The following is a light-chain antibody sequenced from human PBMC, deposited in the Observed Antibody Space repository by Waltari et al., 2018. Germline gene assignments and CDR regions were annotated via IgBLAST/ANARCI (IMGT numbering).Light chain of an antibody. Sequence: DIFLTHSPGTLSLSPGEGATLSCRASQSISRFLAWYQQKPGQAPRLLIYDASTRATGSPDRFSGSGSGTDFSLTISRLEPEDFAVYYCQKYGTLPATFGQGTKVEIK. J-gene: IGKJ1*01. CDR1: QSISRF. V-gene: IGKV3-20*01. CDR2: DAS. CDR3: QKYGTLPAT.